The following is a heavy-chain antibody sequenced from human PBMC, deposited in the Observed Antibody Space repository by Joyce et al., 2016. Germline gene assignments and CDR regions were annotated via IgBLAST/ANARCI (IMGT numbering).Heavy chain of an antibody. V-gene: IGHV1-2*02. J-gene: IGHJ4*02. CDR1: GHTFIGYY. Sequence: QVQLLQSGAEMKKPGASVKVSCRTSGHTFIGYYIHWVRQAPGQGLEWIGWINTDTGGTNYAPRFQGRVTVTRDTSISSAYMDLKGLTSDDTAVYYCARAGRFWISPFDYWGQGSLVTVSS. D-gene: IGHD3-3*01. CDR3: ARAGRFWISPFDY. CDR2: INTDTGGT.